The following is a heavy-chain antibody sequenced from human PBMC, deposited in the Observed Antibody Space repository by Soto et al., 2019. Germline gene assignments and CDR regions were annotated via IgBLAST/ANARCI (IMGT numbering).Heavy chain of an antibody. CDR1: GFTFSSYA. V-gene: IGHV3-23*01. D-gene: IGHD1-1*01. CDR3: AKDTATFNTPPRGFDP. CDR2: ISGSGGST. Sequence: WGSLRLSCAASGFTFSSYAMSWVRQAPGKGLEWVSAISGSGGSTYYADSVKGRFTISRDNSKNTLYLQMNSLRAEDTAVYYCAKDTATFNTPPRGFDPWGQGTLVTVSS. J-gene: IGHJ5*02.